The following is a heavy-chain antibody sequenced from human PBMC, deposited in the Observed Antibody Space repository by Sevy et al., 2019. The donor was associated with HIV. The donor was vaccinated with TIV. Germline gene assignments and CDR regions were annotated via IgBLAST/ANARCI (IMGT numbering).Heavy chain of an antibody. V-gene: IGHV3-30-3*01. CDR3: ARASPYSSSWYDLDY. Sequence: GGSLRLSCAASGFTLSSYAMHWVRQAPGKGPEWVAVISYDGSNKYYEDSLKGRFTISRDNSKNTLYLHMNVLRAEDTAVYYCARASPYSSSWYDLDYWGQGTLVTVSS. CDR1: GFTLSSYA. D-gene: IGHD6-13*01. CDR2: ISYDGSNK. J-gene: IGHJ4*02.